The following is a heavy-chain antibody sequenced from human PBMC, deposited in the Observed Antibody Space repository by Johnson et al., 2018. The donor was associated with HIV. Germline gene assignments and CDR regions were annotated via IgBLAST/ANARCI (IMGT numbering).Heavy chain of an antibody. CDR3: AKDLGDAVGTTHDAFDI. V-gene: IGHV3-30-3*01. J-gene: IGHJ3*02. D-gene: IGHD1-26*01. CDR1: GFTFSSYA. CDR2: ISYDGSNK. Sequence: QMQLVESGGGLVQPGGSLRLSCAASGFTFSSYAMHWVRQAPGKGLEWVAVISYDGSNKYYADSVKGRFTISRDNSKNTLYLQMNSLRAEDTAVYYCAKDLGDAVGTTHDAFDIWGQGTMVTVSS.